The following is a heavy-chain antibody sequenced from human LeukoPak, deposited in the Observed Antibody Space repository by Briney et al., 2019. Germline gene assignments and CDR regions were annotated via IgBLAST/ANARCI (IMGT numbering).Heavy chain of an antibody. V-gene: IGHV1-18*04. D-gene: IGHD2-2*01. CDR1: GYTFTVYY. Sequence: ASVKVSCKTSGYTFTVYYLHWVRQAPGQGLEWMGWISAYNGNTNYAQKLQGRVTMTTDTSTSTAYMELRSLRSDDTAVYYCARDFLCSSTSCYVDYWGQGTLVTVSS. CDR2: ISAYNGNT. J-gene: IGHJ4*02. CDR3: ARDFLCSSTSCYVDY.